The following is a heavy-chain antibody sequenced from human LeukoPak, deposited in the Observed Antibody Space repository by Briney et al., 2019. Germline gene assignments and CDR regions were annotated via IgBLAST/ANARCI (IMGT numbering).Heavy chain of an antibody. V-gene: IGHV4-61*02. CDR1: GGSISSGNYY. CDR3: GLDGGWGYSYGSTRDYYYDRDV. J-gene: IGHJ6*03. CDR2: IYTSGST. D-gene: IGHD5-18*01. Sequence: SQTLSLTCTVSGGSISSGNYYWSWLRAPDGKGLEWLGRIYTSGSTNYYPSLQSPLTIPVATSKIPFSLTLRSVPPTPTSVYYCGLDGGWGYSYGSTRDYYYDRDVGGKGTTVTVSS.